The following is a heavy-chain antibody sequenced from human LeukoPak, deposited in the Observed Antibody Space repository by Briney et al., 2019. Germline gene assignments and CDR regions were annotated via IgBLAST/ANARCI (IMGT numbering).Heavy chain of an antibody. D-gene: IGHD5-12*01. CDR2: ISISGGTI. J-gene: IGHJ6*02. CDR1: GFTFSEYY. CDR3: ARDKRGYSGYEGGYYYYGMDV. V-gene: IGHV3-11*01. Sequence: GGSLRLSCAASGFTFSEYYMSWIRQAPGKGRGWVSYISISGGTIYYADSVKGRFTISRDNAKNSLYLQMNSLRAEDTAVYYCARDKRGYSGYEGGYYYYGMDVWGQGTTVTVSS.